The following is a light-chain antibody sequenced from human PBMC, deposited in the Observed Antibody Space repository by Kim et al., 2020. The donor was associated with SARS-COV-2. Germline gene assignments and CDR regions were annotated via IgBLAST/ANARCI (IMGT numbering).Light chain of an antibody. J-gene: IGKJ2*01. Sequence: VSPGESATLSCRARQSVGSNLAWYQQRPGQAPRLLISGASTRAPGVPARFSGSGSGTEFTLTISSPQSEDFAVYYCQQYNRWPPYIFGQGTKLEI. CDR2: GAS. V-gene: IGKV3-15*01. CDR1: QSVGSN. CDR3: QQYNRWPPYI.